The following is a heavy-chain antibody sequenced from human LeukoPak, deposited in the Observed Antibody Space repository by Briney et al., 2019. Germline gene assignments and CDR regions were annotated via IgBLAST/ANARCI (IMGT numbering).Heavy chain of an antibody. CDR3: RYEGYCSSTSCYSPYYYYGMDV. J-gene: IGHJ6*02. CDR1: GYTFTSYG. D-gene: IGHD2-2*02. CDR2: ISAYNGNT. Sequence: ASVKVSCKASGYTFTSYGISWVRQAPGQGLEWMGWISAYNGNTNYAQKLQGRVTMTTDTSTSTAYMELRSLRSDDTAVYYRRYEGYCSSTSCYSPYYYYGMDVWGQGTTVTVSS. V-gene: IGHV1-18*01.